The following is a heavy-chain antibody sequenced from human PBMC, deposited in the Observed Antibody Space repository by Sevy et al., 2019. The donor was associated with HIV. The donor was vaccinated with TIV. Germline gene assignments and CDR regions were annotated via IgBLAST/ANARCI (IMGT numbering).Heavy chain of an antibody. CDR3: AKIAVAGYEPGGYFDY. CDR1: GGSISSSSYY. Sequence: SETLSLTCTVSGGSISSSSYYWGWIRQPPGKGLEWSGSIYYSGSTYYNPSLKSRVTISVDTSKNQFSLKLSSVTAADTAVYYCAKIAVAGYEPGGYFDYWGQGTLVTVSS. D-gene: IGHD6-19*01. J-gene: IGHJ4*02. V-gene: IGHV4-39*01. CDR2: IYYSGST.